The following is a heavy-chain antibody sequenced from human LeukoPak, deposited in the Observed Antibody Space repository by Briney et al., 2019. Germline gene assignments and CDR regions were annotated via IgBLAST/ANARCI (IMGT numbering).Heavy chain of an antibody. CDR3: AKGQISFWYFDL. Sequence: QPGGSLRLSCAASGFTFSSYAMHWVRQAPGKGLEWVSAISSNGVSTTYADSARGRFTISKDNSKNTLFLEMNSLRVEDTAIYFCAKGQISFWYFDLWGRGTPVSVSS. J-gene: IGHJ2*01. CDR2: ISSNGVST. CDR1: GFTFSSYA. V-gene: IGHV3-23*01. D-gene: IGHD2/OR15-2a*01.